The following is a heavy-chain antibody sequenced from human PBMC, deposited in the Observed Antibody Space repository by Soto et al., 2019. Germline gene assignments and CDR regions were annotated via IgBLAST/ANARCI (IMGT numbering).Heavy chain of an antibody. D-gene: IGHD3-10*01. CDR2: IYYSGST. Sequence: SETLSLTCTVSGGSISSGDYYWSWIRQPPGKGLEWIGYIYYSGSTYYNPSLKSRVTISVDTSKNQFSLKLSSVTAADTAVYYCDRTWFGEFFDYCGQGTIVPVYS. V-gene: IGHV4-30-4*01. CDR1: GGSISSGDYY. J-gene: IGHJ4*02. CDR3: DRTWFGEFFDY.